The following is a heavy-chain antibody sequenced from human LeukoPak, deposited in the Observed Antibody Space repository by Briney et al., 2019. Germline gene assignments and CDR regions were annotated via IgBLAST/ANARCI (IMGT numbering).Heavy chain of an antibody. CDR1: GGSISSGRYY. CDR2: IYTSGST. V-gene: IGHV4-61*09. Sequence: SETLSLTCTVSGGSISSGRYYWSWIRQPAGKGLEWIGHIYTSGSTNYNPSLKSRVTISIDTSKNQFSLKLSSVTAADTAVYYCARVYCTNGVCLRGYYCYYMDVWGKGTTVTVSS. CDR3: ARVYCTNGVCLRGYYCYYMDV. D-gene: IGHD2-8*01. J-gene: IGHJ6*03.